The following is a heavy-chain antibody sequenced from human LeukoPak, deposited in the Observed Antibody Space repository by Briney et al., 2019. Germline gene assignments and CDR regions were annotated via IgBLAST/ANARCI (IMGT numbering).Heavy chain of an antibody. CDR1: GFTFSSYS. CDR3: ARDWSWSFDY. V-gene: IGHV3-48*02. D-gene: IGHD2-15*01. Sequence: GGSLRLSCAASGFTFSSYSMYWVRQAPGKGLEWISYIGGSGARISYADSVKGRFTISRDNAKNSLHLQMNSLRDEDTAVYYCARDWSWSFDYWGQGILVTVSS. CDR2: IGGSGARI. J-gene: IGHJ4*02.